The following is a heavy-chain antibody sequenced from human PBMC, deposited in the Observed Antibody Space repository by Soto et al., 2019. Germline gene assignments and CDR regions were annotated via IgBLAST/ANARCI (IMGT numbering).Heavy chain of an antibody. V-gene: IGHV3-30*18. CDR2: ISDDGDKR. CDR1: GFNFSNYG. J-gene: IGHJ4*02. D-gene: IGHD1-26*01. Sequence: PGGSLSLSCGGSGFNFSNYGVHWVSQPPGKGLEGVALISDDGDKRYYADSVRGRLIISRDNSKDTLYLQMNSLGPDDTAVYFCAKARVRIVGANSFDYWGQGTSVTVSS. CDR3: AKARVRIVGANSFDY.